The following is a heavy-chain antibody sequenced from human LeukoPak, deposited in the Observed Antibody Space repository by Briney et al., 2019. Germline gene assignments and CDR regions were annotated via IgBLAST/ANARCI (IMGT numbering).Heavy chain of an antibody. CDR2: ISSSSSTI. D-gene: IGHD6-13*01. CDR3: ARGRDRYSSSWYFDY. CDR1: GFSFSSYS. V-gene: IGHV3-48*01. J-gene: IGHJ4*02. Sequence: GGSLRLSCAASGFSFSSYSMNWVRQAPGKGLEWVSYISSSSSTIYYADSVKGRFTISRDNAKNSLYLQMNSLRAEDTAVYYCARGRDRYSSSWYFDYWGQGTLVTVSS.